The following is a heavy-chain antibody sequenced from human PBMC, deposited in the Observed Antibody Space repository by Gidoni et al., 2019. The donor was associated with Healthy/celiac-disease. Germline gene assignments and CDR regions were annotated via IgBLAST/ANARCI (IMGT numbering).Heavy chain of an antibody. CDR1: GFTFISSS. J-gene: IGHJ3*02. V-gene: IGHV3-21*01. CDR3: ARDTNRAYYYDSSGYYRDAFDI. Sequence: EVQLVESGGGLVQPGVSLRLSCPASGFTFISSSMNWVRQAPGKGLEWVSDISSSSSYIYYADSVKGRFTISRDNAKNSLYLQMNSLRAEDTAVYYCARDTNRAYYYDSSGYYRDAFDIWGQGTMVTVSS. D-gene: IGHD3-22*01. CDR2: ISSSSSYI.